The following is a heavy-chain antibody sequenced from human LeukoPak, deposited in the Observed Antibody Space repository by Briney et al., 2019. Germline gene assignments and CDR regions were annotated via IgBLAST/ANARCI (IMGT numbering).Heavy chain of an antibody. CDR2: INHSGST. D-gene: IGHD6-13*01. Sequence: SETLSHTCAVYGGSFSGYYWSWIRQPPGKGLEWIGEINHSGSTNYNPSLKSRVTISVDTSKNQFSLKLSSVTAADTAVYYCARGRMIAAANLDPWGQGTLVTVSS. J-gene: IGHJ5*02. V-gene: IGHV4-34*01. CDR3: ARGRMIAAANLDP. CDR1: GGSFSGYY.